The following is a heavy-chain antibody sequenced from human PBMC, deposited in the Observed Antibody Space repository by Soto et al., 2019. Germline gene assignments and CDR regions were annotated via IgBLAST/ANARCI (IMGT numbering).Heavy chain of an antibody. CDR1: GGSVSSGSYY. D-gene: IGHD3-10*01. V-gene: IGHV4-61*01. J-gene: IGHJ4*02. CDR2: IYYSGST. Sequence: PSETLSLTCTVSGGSVSSGSYYWSWIRQPPGKGLEWIGYIYYSGSTNYNPSLKSRVTISVDTSKNQFSLKLSSVTAADTAVYYCARDPVSGFDYWGQGTLVTVSS. CDR3: ARDPVSGFDY.